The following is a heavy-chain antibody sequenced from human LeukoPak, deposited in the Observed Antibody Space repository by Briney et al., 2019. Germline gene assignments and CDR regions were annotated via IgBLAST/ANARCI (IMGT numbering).Heavy chain of an antibody. V-gene: IGHV4-30-4*07. Sequence: SETLSLTCAVSGGPISSSGYSWSWIRQPPGKGLEWIGYIYYSGSTYYNPSLKSRVTISVDTSKNQFSLKLSSVTAADTAVYYCARDRGTWNDDGFDYWGQGTLVTVSS. CDR3: ARDRGTWNDDGFDY. CDR2: IYYSGST. D-gene: IGHD1-1*01. J-gene: IGHJ4*02. CDR1: GGPISSSGYS.